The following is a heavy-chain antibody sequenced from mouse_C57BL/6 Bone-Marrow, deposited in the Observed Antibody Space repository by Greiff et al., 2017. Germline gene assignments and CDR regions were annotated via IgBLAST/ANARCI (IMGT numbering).Heavy chain of an antibody. J-gene: IGHJ2*01. D-gene: IGHD4-1*01. CDR2: IYPTSGRT. Sequence: VQLQQPGAELVKPGASVKMSCTASGYTFTSYWITWVKQRPGQGLEWIGDIYPTSGRTNYNEKFKSKAILTVDTSSNTAYMQLRSLTSEYSAVFYGARSGPLGRSFDYWGQGTTLTVSS. CDR1: GYTFTSYW. CDR3: ARSGPLGRSFDY. V-gene: IGHV1-55*01.